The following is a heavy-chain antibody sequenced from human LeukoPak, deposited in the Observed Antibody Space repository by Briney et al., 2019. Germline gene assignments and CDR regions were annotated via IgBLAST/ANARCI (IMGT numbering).Heavy chain of an antibody. Sequence: SETLSLTCTVSGGSISSGSYYWSWIRQPAGKELEWIGRIYTSGSTNYNPSLKSRVTISVDTSKNQFSLKLSSVTAADTAVYYCARVFSGSWYRADWYFDLWGRGTLVTVSS. V-gene: IGHV4-61*02. D-gene: IGHD6-13*01. CDR3: ARVFSGSWYRADWYFDL. CDR2: IYTSGST. CDR1: GGSISSGSYY. J-gene: IGHJ2*01.